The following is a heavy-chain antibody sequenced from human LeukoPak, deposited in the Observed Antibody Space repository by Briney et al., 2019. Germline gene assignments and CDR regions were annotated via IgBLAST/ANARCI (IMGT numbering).Heavy chain of an antibody. CDR3: ARDYYDSSGYQYHDY. Sequence: PSETLSLTCAVSGGSISSGDYYWSWIRQPPGKGLEWIGYIYYSGSTYYNPSLKSRVTISVDTSKNQFSLKLSSVTAADTAVYYCARDYYDSSGYQYHDYWGQGTLVTVSS. CDR2: IYYSGST. D-gene: IGHD3-22*01. CDR1: GGSISSGDYY. V-gene: IGHV4-30-4*01. J-gene: IGHJ4*02.